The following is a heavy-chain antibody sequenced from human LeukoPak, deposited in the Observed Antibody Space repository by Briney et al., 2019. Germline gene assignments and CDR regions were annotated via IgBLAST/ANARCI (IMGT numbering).Heavy chain of an antibody. Sequence: SETLSLTCTVSGGSVSSGSYYWSWIRQPPGKGLEWIGYIYYSGSANYNPSLKSRVTISVDTSKNQFSLKLSSVTAADTAVYYCAGGTTFWYGKYDYWGQGTLVTVSS. D-gene: IGHD1-14*01. V-gene: IGHV4-61*01. CDR2: IYYSGSA. CDR3: AGGTTFWYGKYDY. CDR1: GGSVSSGSYY. J-gene: IGHJ4*02.